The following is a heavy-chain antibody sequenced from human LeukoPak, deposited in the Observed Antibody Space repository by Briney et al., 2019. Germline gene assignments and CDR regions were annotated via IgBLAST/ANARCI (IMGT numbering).Heavy chain of an antibody. V-gene: IGHV3-30-3*01. J-gene: IGHJ4*02. CDR1: GSTFSSFA. CDR2: ISYDGTSK. D-gene: IGHD3-22*01. CDR3: AKGEYYYDSSGYPDC. Sequence: GGSLRLSCADSGSTFSSFAMNWVRQAPGKGLEWVAVISYDGTSKCYADSVKGRFTISRDNSKNTLYLQMNSLRAEDTAVYYCAKGEYYYDSSGYPDCWGQGTLVTVSS.